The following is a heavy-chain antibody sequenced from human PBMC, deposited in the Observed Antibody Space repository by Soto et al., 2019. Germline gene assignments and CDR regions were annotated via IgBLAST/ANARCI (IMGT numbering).Heavy chain of an antibody. CDR2: IRNQSYQETT. CDR3: GVSDSPDTADVFHF. Sequence: PLRLSCSGSLSPFDDSAINWASQAACARPEWIGRIRNQSYQETTEYAAAGKGRITISRDASNGISNLEMNSLNVEDSAVYYCGVSDSPDTADVFHFWGQGTLVTVSS. V-gene: IGHV3-49*04. CDR1: LSPFDDSA. J-gene: IGHJ4*02. D-gene: IGHD3-22*01.